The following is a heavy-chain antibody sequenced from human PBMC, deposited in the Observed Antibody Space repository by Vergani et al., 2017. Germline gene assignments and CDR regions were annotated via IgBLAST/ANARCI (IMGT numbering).Heavy chain of an antibody. CDR2: IRYDGSNK. Sequence: QVQLVESGGGVIQPGGSLRLSCAASGFTFSSYCMHWVRQAPGKGLEWVAFIRYDGSNKYYADSVKGRFTIARDNSKNKLFLQMNSLRAEDTAVYYCVRDRRPEVVKIFDYWGRGTLVTVSS. CDR3: VRDRRPEVVKIFDY. J-gene: IGHJ4*02. D-gene: IGHD4-23*01. V-gene: IGHV3-30*02. CDR1: GFTFSSYC.